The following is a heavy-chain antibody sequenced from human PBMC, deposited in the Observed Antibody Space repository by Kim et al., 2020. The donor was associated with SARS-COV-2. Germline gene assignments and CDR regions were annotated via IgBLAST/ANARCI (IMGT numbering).Heavy chain of an antibody. CDR2: IKQDGSEK. V-gene: IGHV3-7*01. CDR3: ATHNYYDSSGYYYYYYGMDV. D-gene: IGHD3-22*01. Sequence: GGSLRLSCAASGFTFSSYWMSWVRQAPGKGLEWVANIKQDGSEKYYVDSVKGRFTISRDNAKNSLYLQMNSLRADDTAVYYCATHNYYDSSGYYYYYYGMDVWGQGTTVTVSS. CDR1: GFTFSSYW. J-gene: IGHJ6*02.